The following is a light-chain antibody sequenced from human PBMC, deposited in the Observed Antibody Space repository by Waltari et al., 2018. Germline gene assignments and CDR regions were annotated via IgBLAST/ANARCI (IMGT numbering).Light chain of an antibody. CDR3: QAWDSRV. J-gene: IGLJ2*01. CDR2: KDS. CDR1: KLGDKY. V-gene: IGLV3-1*01. Sequence: SYELTQPPSVSVSPGQTASITCSGDKLGDKYACWYQQKPGQSPVLGIYKDSKRPSGIPERFSGSNAGNTATLTISGTQAMDEADYYCQAWDSRVFGGGTKLTVL.